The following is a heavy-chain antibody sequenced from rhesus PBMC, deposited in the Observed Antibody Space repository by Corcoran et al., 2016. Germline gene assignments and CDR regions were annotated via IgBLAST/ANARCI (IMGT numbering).Heavy chain of an antibody. J-gene: IGHJ5-1*01. CDR1: GGSVSRNSW. CDR2: MAGSTDRT. D-gene: IGHD5-42*01. Sequence: QVQLQESGPGLVKPSETISLTCAGSGGSVSRNSWEFWIRQPPGKGLEWLGYMAGSTDRTYFNPSLRGRVPTSGDTSTNHFSLHLSSATAAYTAASYCAAFGDNSLYHRVGVLGPGVRVTVSA. CDR3: AAFGDNSLYHRVGV. V-gene: IGHV4-65*02.